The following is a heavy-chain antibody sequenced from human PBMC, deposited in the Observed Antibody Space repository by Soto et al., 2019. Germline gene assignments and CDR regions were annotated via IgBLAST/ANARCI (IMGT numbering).Heavy chain of an antibody. Sequence: GGSLRLSCAGSGFTFANYAMSWVRQAPGKGLEWVSVINSRGGIYYADSVKGRFTVSRDNSKSTLFVEMNNLRAEDTALYYCAKDGRQSESWYGSLDYWGQGALVTVSS. CDR2: INSRGGI. D-gene: IGHD6-13*01. CDR3: AKDGRQSESWYGSLDY. J-gene: IGHJ4*02. V-gene: IGHV3-23*01. CDR1: GFTFANYA.